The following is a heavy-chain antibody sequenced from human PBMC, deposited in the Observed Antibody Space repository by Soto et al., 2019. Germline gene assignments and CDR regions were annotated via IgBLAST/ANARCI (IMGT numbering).Heavy chain of an antibody. CDR1: GFTFSSFA. D-gene: IGHD3-16*01. Sequence: GGSLRLSCAASGFTFSSFAMSWVRQAPGKGLDWVSAISGSGGSTYSADSVKGRFTISRDNSHNTLYLQVHSLTAEDTAVYYCAKDRRAGGNSAFYFDFWGQGXQVTVSS. V-gene: IGHV3-23*01. J-gene: IGHJ4*02. CDR3: AKDRRAGGNSAFYFDF. CDR2: ISGSGGST.